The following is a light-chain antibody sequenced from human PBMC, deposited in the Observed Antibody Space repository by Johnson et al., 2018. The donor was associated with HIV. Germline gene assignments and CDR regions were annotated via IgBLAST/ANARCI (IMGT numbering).Light chain of an antibody. CDR1: SSNIGNNY. V-gene: IGLV1-51*02. Sequence: QSVLTQPPSVSAAPGQRVTISCSGSSSNIGNNYVSWHQQFPGTVPKLIIYEDNKRPSGIPDRFSGSKSGTSATLTITGLQTGDEADYYCATWDYSLCVYRFGTGTKVTVL. CDR3: ATWDYSLCVYR. CDR2: EDN. J-gene: IGLJ1*01.